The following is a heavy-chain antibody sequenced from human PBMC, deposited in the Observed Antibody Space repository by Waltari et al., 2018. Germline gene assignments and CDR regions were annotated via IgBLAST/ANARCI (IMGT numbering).Heavy chain of an antibody. V-gene: IGHV3-30-3*02. CDR2: ISSDGTFK. D-gene: IGHD5-12*01. Sequence: QVQLVESGGGVVQPGRSLRLSCAASGFTFSSSAVHWVRQAPGKGLEWVAVISSDGTFKYHADSVKGRFTISRDNPKNTLYLQMNSLRTEDTAVYYCAKASRGSGYDWDAFDIWGLGTMVTVSS. CDR3: AKASRGSGYDWDAFDI. J-gene: IGHJ3*02. CDR1: GFTFSSSA.